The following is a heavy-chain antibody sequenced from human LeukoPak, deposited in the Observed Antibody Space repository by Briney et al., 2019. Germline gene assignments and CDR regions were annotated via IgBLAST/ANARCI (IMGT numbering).Heavy chain of an antibody. CDR1: GYSFTDYY. D-gene: IGHD2-21*01. J-gene: IGHJ5*02. CDR2: INPNSGGT. CDR3: ARADRLHGGPYLIGP. Sequence: ASVKVSCKTSGYSFTDYYMHWVRQAPGQGLDGMGWINPNSGGTSSAQKFQGRVTMTSDTSITTVYMEVSWLTSDDTAIYYCARADRLHGGPYLIGPWGQGTLVTVSS. V-gene: IGHV1-2*02.